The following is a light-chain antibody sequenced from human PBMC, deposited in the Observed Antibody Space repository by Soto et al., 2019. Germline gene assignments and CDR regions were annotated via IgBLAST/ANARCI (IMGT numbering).Light chain of an antibody. J-gene: IGKJ4*01. CDR1: QSVSSY. CDR2: DAS. CDR3: QQGNNWPIT. V-gene: IGKV3-11*01. Sequence: ENVLTQSPATLSLSPGKRATLSCRASQSVSSYLAWYQQKPGQGPRLLIYDASNRATGIPARFSGSGSGTDFTLTISSLEPEDFAVYYCQQGNNWPITFGGGTKVEIK.